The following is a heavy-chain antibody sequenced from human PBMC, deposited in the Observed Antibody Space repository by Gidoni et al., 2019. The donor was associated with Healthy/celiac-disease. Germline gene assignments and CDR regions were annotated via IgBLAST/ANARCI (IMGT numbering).Heavy chain of an antibody. CDR2: INPNSGGT. J-gene: IGHJ6*02. Sequence: QVQLVQSGAEVKKPGASVKVYCKASGYTFTGYYMHSVRQAPGQGLEWMGWINPNSGGTNYAQKFQGRVTMTRDTSISTAYMELSRLRSDDTAVYYCARLRGGSGYCSGGSCYKTPLGMDVWGQGTTVTVSS. D-gene: IGHD2-15*01. V-gene: IGHV1-2*02. CDR1: GYTFTGYY. CDR3: ARLRGGSGYCSGGSCYKTPLGMDV.